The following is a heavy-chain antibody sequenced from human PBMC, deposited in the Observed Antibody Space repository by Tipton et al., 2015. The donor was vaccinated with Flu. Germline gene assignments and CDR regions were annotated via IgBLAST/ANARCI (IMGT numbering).Heavy chain of an antibody. V-gene: IGHV3-21*01. CDR3: AREWADYYDSRKGDFLDI. Sequence: SLRLSCAASGFTFSYFGMNWVRLAPGKGLEWVAFISSSGSHTDYADSVRGRFTVSRDDAKNSLYLQTSSLRVEDTAVYFCAREWADYYDSRKGDFLDIWGQGTMVTVSS. D-gene: IGHD3-22*01. CDR1: GFTFSYFG. J-gene: IGHJ3*02. CDR2: ISSSGSHT.